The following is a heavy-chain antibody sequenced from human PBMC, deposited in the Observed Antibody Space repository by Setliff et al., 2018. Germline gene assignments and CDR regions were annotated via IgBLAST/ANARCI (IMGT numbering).Heavy chain of an antibody. Sequence: PGGSLRLSCAASGFTVSSNYMSWVRQAPGKGLEWVSVIYSGGSTYYADSVKGRFTMSRDVAKNSLYLQMNSLRAEDTAIYYCARENYGDYGDAFDIWGQGTMVTVSS. CDR2: IYSGGST. D-gene: IGHD4-17*01. V-gene: IGHV3-53*01. CDR3: ARENYGDYGDAFDI. CDR1: GFTVSSNY. J-gene: IGHJ3*02.